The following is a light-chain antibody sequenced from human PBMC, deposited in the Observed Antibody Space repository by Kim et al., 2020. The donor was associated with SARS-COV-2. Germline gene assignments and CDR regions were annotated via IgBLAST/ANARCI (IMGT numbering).Light chain of an antibody. Sequence: EIVLTQSPGTLSLSPGERATLSCRASQSVSRNYLAWYQQKLGQTPRLLIYGASTRAPGIPDRFSGSGSGADFTLTISSLGPEDFAVYYCQHYGGSRYTFGKGTKLEI. CDR1: QSVSRNY. CDR3: QHYGGSRYT. CDR2: GAS. J-gene: IGKJ2*01. V-gene: IGKV3-20*01.